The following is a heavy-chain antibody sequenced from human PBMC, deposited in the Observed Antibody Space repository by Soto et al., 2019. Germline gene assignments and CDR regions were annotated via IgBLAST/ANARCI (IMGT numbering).Heavy chain of an antibody. J-gene: IGHJ5*02. V-gene: IGHV4-39*01. Sequence: SETLSLTCTVSGGSISSSSYYWGWIRQPPGKGLEWIGNIYYSGSTYYNPSLKSRVTISVDTSKNQFSLKLSSVTAADTAVYYCANCGRVNEGQLVGRVSRFDPWGQGTLVTVS. CDR1: GGSISSSSYY. D-gene: IGHD6-13*01. CDR2: IYYSGST. CDR3: ANCGRVNEGQLVGRVSRFDP.